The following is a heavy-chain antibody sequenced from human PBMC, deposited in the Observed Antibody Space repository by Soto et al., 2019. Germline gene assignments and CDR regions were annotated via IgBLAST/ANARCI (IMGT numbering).Heavy chain of an antibody. J-gene: IGHJ5*02. CDR3: ARGRAVHPIVTPRGGFDP. D-gene: IGHD2-8*01. V-gene: IGHV4-31*03. CDR2: IYYSGST. CDR1: GGSISSGGYY. Sequence: SETLSLTCTVSGGSISSGGYYWSWIRQHPGKGLEWIGYIYYSGSTYYNPSLKSRVTISVDTSKNQFSLKLSSVTAADTAVYYCARGRAVHPIVTPRGGFDPWGQGTLVTVSS.